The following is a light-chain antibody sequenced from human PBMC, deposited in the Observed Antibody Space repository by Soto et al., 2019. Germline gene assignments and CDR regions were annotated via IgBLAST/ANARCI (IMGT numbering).Light chain of an antibody. CDR1: QSALYSSNNKKF. CDR3: QQYYSNPRT. V-gene: IGKV4-1*01. Sequence: DIVLPPSANSLGLSLGARAIVNYKSRQSALYSSNNKKFFAWYQQKPGKPPKLLIYWASTRESGVPERFSGSGSGTDFTLTISSLQAEDFAVYYCQQYYSNPRTFGQGTQVDIK. CDR2: WAS. J-gene: IGKJ1*01.